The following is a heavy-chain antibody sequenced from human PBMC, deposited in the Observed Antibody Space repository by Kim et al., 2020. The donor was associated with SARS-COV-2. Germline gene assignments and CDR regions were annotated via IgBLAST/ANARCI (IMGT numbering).Heavy chain of an antibody. J-gene: IGHJ1*01. V-gene: IGHV6-1*01. CDR3: ASGLEQGPIQH. CDR1: GDSVSSNSAA. CDR2: TFYRSKWYH. D-gene: IGHD6-6*01. Sequence: SQTLSLTCAISGDSVSSNSAAWTWIRQSPSRGLEWLGRTFYRSKWYHDYAESVKSRISINPDTSKNQFSLQLNSVTPEDTAVYYCASGLEQGPIQHWGQGTLVTVSS.